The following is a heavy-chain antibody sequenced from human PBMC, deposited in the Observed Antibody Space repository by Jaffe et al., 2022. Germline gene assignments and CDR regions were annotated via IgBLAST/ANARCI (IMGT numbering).Heavy chain of an antibody. CDR3: ARVKGLSGGWYDFDY. D-gene: IGHD6-19*01. V-gene: IGHV3-48*03. CDR1: GFTFSSYE. J-gene: IGHJ4*02. CDR2: ISSSGSTI. Sequence: EVQLVESGGGLVQPGGSLRLSCAASGFTFSSYEMNWVRQAPGKGLEWVSYISSSGSTIYYADSVKGRFTISRDNAKNSLYLQMNSLRAEDTAVYYCARVKGLSGGWYDFDYWGQGTLVTVSS.